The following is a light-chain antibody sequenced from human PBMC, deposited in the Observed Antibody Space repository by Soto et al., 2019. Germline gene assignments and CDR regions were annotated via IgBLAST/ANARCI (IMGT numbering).Light chain of an antibody. Sequence: EIVLTQSPGTLSLSPGERATLSCRASQSVSSSYLAWYQQKPGQAPRLLICGGSSRATGIPDRFSGSGSGTDFTLTISRLEPEDFAVYYCQQYGTSPLTFGGGTKVDTK. J-gene: IGKJ4*01. V-gene: IGKV3-20*01. CDR1: QSVSSSY. CDR3: QQYGTSPLT. CDR2: GGS.